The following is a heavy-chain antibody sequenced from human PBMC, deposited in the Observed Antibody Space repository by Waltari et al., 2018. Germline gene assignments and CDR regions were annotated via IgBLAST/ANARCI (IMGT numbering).Heavy chain of an antibody. CDR1: GFTFSSYW. D-gene: IGHD5-12*01. CDR2: INSDGSST. Sequence: LVESGGGLVQPGGSLRLSCAASGFTFSSYWMHWVRQAPGKGLVWVSRINSDGSSTSYADSVKGRFTISRDNAKNTLYLQMNSLRAEDTAVYYCSTVEMATTNDYWGQGTLVTVSS. CDR3: STVEMATTNDY. V-gene: IGHV3-74*01. J-gene: IGHJ4*02.